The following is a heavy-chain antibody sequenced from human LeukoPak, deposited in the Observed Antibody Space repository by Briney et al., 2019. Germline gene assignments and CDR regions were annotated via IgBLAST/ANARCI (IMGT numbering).Heavy chain of an antibody. D-gene: IGHD3-3*01. CDR1: GFGFSGYW. CDR2: IKQDASER. CDR3: ATDGGPFDH. Sequence: GGSLRPSCAGSGFGFSGYWMSWVRQVPGKGLEWVANIKQDASERYYVDSVRGRFTISRDNTRNSQYLQMNSLRVEDTAMYYCATDGGPFDHWGQGILVTVSS. J-gene: IGHJ4*02. V-gene: IGHV3-7*01.